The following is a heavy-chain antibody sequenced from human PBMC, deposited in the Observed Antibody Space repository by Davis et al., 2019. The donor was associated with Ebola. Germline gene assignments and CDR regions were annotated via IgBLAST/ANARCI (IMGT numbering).Heavy chain of an antibody. CDR1: GGSISSGGYY. Sequence: SETLSLTCTVSGGSISSGGYYWSWIRQHPGKGLEWIGYIYYSGSTYYNPSLKSRVTISVDTSKNQFSLKLSSVTAADTAVYYCAISAYYYYYGMDVWGQGTTVTVSS. CDR2: IYYSGST. CDR3: AISAYYYYYGMDV. V-gene: IGHV4-31*03. J-gene: IGHJ6*02.